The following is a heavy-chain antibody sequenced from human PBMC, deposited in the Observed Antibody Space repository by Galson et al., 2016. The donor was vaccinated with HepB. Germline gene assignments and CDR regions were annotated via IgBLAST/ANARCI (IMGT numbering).Heavy chain of an antibody. CDR1: GDTLINYS. Sequence: SLRLSCAATGDTLINYSMNWVRQAPARGLEWISDISRSSGTVYYADSVKGRFTISRDNANNSLFLQMNSLRDEDTAVYYCATGPVRGALDNWGRGTLVTVSS. CDR3: ATGPVRGALDN. D-gene: IGHD3-10*01. J-gene: IGHJ4*02. V-gene: IGHV3-48*02. CDR2: ISRSSGTV.